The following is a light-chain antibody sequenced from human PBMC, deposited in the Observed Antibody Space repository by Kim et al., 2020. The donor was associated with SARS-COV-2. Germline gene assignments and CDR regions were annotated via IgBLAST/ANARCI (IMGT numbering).Light chain of an antibody. CDR1: QGIRND. CDR3: MQEYNDPRT. CDR2: AAS. J-gene: IGKJ1*01. V-gene: IGKV1-6*02. Sequence: AIQMTQSPSSLSASVGDRVAITCRAGQGIRNDLGWYQQKTGKAPKLLIYAASTLQSGVPSRFSGSGSGTDFTLTISSLQPGDVATYYCMQEYNDPRTFGQGTKVEIK.